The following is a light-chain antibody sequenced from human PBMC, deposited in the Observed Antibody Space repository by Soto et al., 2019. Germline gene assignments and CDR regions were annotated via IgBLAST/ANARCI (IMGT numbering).Light chain of an antibody. J-gene: IGKJ1*01. CDR3: QQYLCDPRT. Sequence: SXGGSXIITXXXXQXXLYSSKKKNWLAWVQQKPGQPPKLLIYLSAMGEAGGPDLFSASGSGTDFTLTISSLQTEDVAIYYCQQYLCDPRTFGQGTKVAIK. CDR2: LSA. CDR1: QXXLYSSKKKNW. V-gene: IGKV4-1*01.